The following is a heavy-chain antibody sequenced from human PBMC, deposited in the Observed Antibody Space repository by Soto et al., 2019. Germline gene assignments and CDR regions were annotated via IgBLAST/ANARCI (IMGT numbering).Heavy chain of an antibody. CDR1: GGTFSSYT. CDR3: ARARYCSGGSCYSGGPEFDY. D-gene: IGHD2-15*01. J-gene: IGHJ4*02. CDR2: IIPILGIA. Sequence: QVQLVQSGAEVKKPGSSVKVSCKASGGTFSSYTISWVRQAPGQGLEWMGRIIPILGIANYAQKFQGRVTITADKATSTAYMELSSLRSEDTAVYYCARARYCSGGSCYSGGPEFDYWGQGTLVTFSS. V-gene: IGHV1-69*02.